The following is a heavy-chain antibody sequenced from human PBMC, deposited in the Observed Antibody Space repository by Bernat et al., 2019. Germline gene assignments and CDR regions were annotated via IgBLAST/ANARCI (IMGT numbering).Heavy chain of an antibody. CDR1: GFTFSDYA. D-gene: IGHD2-15*01. Sequence: EVQLLESGGGLVQPGGSLRLSCAASGFTFSDYAMGWVRQAPGKGLEWISAIIKSGAPTFYADSVAGRFTISRDNSKNMLYLQMNSLRAEDTAVYYCARGETGGDIVVVVAATLWGQGTLVTVSS. CDR3: ARGETGGDIVVVVAATL. V-gene: IGHV3-23*01. J-gene: IGHJ4*02. CDR2: IIKSGAPT.